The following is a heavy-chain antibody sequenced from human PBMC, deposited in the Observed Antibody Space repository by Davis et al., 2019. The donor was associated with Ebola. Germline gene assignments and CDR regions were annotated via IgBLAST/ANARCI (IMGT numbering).Heavy chain of an antibody. Sequence: ASVKVSCKASGYTFTGYYMHWVRQAPGQGLEWMGWINPNSGGTNYAQKFQGWVTMTRDTSISTAYMELSRLRSDDTAVYYCARRIAARPNWFDPWGQGTLVIVSS. CDR3: ARRIAARPNWFDP. CDR2: INPNSGGT. J-gene: IGHJ5*02. V-gene: IGHV1-2*04. D-gene: IGHD6-6*01. CDR1: GYTFTGYY.